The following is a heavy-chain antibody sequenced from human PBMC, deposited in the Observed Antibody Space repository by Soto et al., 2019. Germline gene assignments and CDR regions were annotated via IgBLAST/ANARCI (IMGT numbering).Heavy chain of an antibody. CDR1: GGTFSSYS. J-gene: IGHJ5*02. CDR3: ARDRGKYSSTDWFDP. D-gene: IGHD4-17*01. V-gene: IGHV1-69*13. Sequence: GASVNVSCKSSGGTFSSYSISWGRQAPGQGLEWMGGIIPIFGTANYAQKFQGRVTITADESTSTAYMELSSLRSEDTAVYYCARDRGKYSSTDWFDPWGQGTLVTVSS. CDR2: IIPIFGTA.